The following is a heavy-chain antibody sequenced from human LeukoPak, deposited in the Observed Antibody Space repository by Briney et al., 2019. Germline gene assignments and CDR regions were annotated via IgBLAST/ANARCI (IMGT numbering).Heavy chain of an antibody. J-gene: IGHJ4*02. D-gene: IGHD1-26*01. CDR2: INAGNGNT. Sequence: GGSLRLSCAASGFTFSSYGMHWVRQAPGQRLEWMGWINAGNGNTKYSQKFQGRVTITRDTSASTAYMELSSLRSEDTAVYYCAVGVVGATTPLFDYWGQGTLVTVSS. CDR1: GFTFSSYG. V-gene: IGHV1-3*01. CDR3: AVGVVGATTPLFDY.